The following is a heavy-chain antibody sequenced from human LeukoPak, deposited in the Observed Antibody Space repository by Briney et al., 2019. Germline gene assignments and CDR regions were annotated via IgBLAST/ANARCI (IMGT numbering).Heavy chain of an antibody. Sequence: GGSLRLSCAASGFTFSSYAMSWVRQAPGKGLEWVSAISGSGGSTYYADSVKGRFTISRDNSKNTLYLQMNSLRAEDTAVYYCARDRAPAGAFTLFWGPGTLVTVSS. CDR2: ISGSGGST. CDR1: GFTFSSYA. V-gene: IGHV3-23*01. J-gene: IGHJ4*02. D-gene: IGHD1-14*01. CDR3: ARDRAPAGAFTLF.